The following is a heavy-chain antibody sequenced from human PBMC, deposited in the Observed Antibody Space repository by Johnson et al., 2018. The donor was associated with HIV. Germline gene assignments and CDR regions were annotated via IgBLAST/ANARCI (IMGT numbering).Heavy chain of an antibody. V-gene: IGHV3-30*02. CDR2: IRYDGSNK. Sequence: QVQLVESGGGVVQPGGSLRLSCAASGFTFSSYGMHWVRQAPGKGLEWVAFIRYDGSNKYYADSVKGRFTISRDNSKNTLYLQMNSLRAEDTAGYYCAKGLTLRGSYYDAFDIWGQGTMVTLSS. D-gene: IGHD1-26*01. J-gene: IGHJ3*02. CDR3: AKGLTLRGSYYDAFDI. CDR1: GFTFSSYG.